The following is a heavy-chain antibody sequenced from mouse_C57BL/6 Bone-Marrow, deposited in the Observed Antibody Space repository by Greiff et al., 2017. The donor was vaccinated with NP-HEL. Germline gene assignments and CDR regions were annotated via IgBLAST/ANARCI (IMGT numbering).Heavy chain of an antibody. Sequence: QVQLQQPGAELVRPGSSVKLSCKASGYTFTSYWMDWVKQRPGQGLEWIGNIYPSDSETHYNQKFKDKATLTVDKSSSTAYMQLSSLTSEDSAVYYCARQGYYYGSIYAMDYWGQVTSVTVSS. V-gene: IGHV1-61*01. J-gene: IGHJ4*01. CDR2: IYPSDSET. CDR1: GYTFTSYW. CDR3: ARQGYYYGSIYAMDY. D-gene: IGHD1-1*01.